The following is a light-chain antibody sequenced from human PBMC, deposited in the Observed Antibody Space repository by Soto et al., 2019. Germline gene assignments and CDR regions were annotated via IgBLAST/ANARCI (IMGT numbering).Light chain of an antibody. CDR2: GAS. CDR1: KSVSNY. CDR3: QQRSNWPPFT. J-gene: IGKJ5*01. V-gene: IGKV3-11*01. Sequence: EVVLTQSPGTLSLSPGERATLACRASKSVSNYLAWYQQKSGQAPRLLIYGASSRASGIPDRFSGSGSGTDFTLTISSLEPEDFAVYYCQQRSNWPPFTFGQGTRLEI.